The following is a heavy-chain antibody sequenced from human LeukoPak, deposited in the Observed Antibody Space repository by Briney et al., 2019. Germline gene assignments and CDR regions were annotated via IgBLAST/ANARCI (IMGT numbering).Heavy chain of an antibody. CDR2: GYYTGST. V-gene: IGHV4-59*01. D-gene: IGHD3-9*01. CDR1: GGYIGTYY. Sequence: PSETLSLTCSVSGGYIGTYYWSWIRQPPGMGLEWIGFGYYTGSTTYSPSFKSRVTISVNTSKNQFSLSLGAMSAADTAVYYCARDTAQSLTLYGVVDFWGQGTLVTVSS. J-gene: IGHJ4*02. CDR3: ARDTAQSLTLYGVVDF.